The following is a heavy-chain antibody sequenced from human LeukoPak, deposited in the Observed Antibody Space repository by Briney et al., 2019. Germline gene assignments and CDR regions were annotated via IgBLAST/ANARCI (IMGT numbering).Heavy chain of an antibody. D-gene: IGHD6-13*01. Sequence: ASVKVSCKASGYTFTGYHMHWVRQAPGQGLEWMGWINPNSGGTNYARKFQGRVTMTRDTSISTAYMELSRLRSDDTAVYYCARDPIAAAVGNYYYYMDVWGKGTTVTISS. V-gene: IGHV1-2*02. J-gene: IGHJ6*03. CDR3: ARDPIAAAVGNYYYYMDV. CDR1: GYTFTGYH. CDR2: INPNSGGT.